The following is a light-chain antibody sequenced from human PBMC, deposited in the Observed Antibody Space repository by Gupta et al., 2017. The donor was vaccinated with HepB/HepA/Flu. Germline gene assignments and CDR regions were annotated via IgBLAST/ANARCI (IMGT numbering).Light chain of an antibody. CDR1: SSDVGSYKF. V-gene: IGLV2-23*02. J-gene: IGLJ2*01. Sequence: QSALTQLASVSRSHGQSITISCPGTSSDVGSYKFVSWYQQHPGKDPKFMVYEVTRRPSGVSDRFSGSKSGNTASLTISGLQAEDEADYYCCSYAGNNTLIFGGGTKLSVL. CDR2: EVT. CDR3: CSYAGNNTLI.